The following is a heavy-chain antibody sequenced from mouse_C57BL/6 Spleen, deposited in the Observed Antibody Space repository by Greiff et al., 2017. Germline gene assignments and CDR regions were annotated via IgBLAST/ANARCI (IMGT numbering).Heavy chain of an antibody. J-gene: IGHJ4*01. Sequence: EVKVVESGGGLVKPGGSLKLSCAASGFTFSDYGMHWVRQAPEKGLEWVAYISSGSSTIYYADTVKGRFTISRDNAKNTLFLQMTSLRSEDTAMYYCARPSYYYGSSWYAMDYWGQGTSVTVSS. CDR1: GFTFSDYG. CDR3: ARPSYYYGSSWYAMDY. CDR2: ISSGSSTI. V-gene: IGHV5-17*01. D-gene: IGHD1-1*01.